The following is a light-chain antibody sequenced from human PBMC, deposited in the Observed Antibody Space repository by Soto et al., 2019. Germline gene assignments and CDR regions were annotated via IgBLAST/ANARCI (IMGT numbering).Light chain of an antibody. CDR1: QSLSSH. CDR3: QQYSNWPLT. J-gene: IGKJ4*01. CDR2: GAS. Sequence: EIVMTQSPATLSVSPGEGATLSCRASQSLSSHLAWYQQEPGLSPSLLIYGASTRATGIPARFSGSGSGTEFTLTISSLQSEDFAVYYCQQYSNWPLTFGGGTKVDIK. V-gene: IGKV3-15*01.